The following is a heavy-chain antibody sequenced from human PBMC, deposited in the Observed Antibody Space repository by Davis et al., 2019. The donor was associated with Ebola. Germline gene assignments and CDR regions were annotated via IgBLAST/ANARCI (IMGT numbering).Heavy chain of an antibody. V-gene: IGHV3-30-3*01. CDR1: GFSSRNYA. J-gene: IGHJ5*02. D-gene: IGHD5-24*01. CDR2: ISPNDNKD. Sequence: SLKISCVASGFSSRNYAMHWVRQAPDRGLEWVSLISPNDNKDYYADSVKGRFTISRDISKSTLFMDMNSLTAEDTAVYYWAKDGDNQMSRHDWLDTWGQGTLVTVSS. CDR3: AKDGDNQMSRHDWLDT.